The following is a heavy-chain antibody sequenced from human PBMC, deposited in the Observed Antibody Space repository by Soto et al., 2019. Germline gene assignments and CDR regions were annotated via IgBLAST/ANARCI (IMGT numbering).Heavy chain of an antibody. V-gene: IGHV3-30*18. J-gene: IGHJ3*02. CDR3: AKNGGGDWEDAFDI. CDR2: ISYDGSNK. Sequence: GGSLRLCCAASGFTFNSYGMHGVRQDPGKGLEWVAVISYDGSNKYYADSVKGRFTISRDNSKNTLYLQMNSLRAEDTAVYYCAKNGGGDWEDAFDIWGQGTMVTVSS. CDR1: GFTFNSYG. D-gene: IGHD2-21*02.